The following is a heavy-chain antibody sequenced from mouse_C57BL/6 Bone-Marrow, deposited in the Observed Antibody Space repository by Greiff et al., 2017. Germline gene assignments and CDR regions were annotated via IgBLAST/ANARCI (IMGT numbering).Heavy chain of an antibody. J-gene: IGHJ1*03. V-gene: IGHV8-12*01. CDR1: GFSLSTSGMG. CDR3: DRAGRGSYWYFDV. CDR2: IFWDDDK. Sequence: QVTLKESGPGILQSSQTLSLTCSFSGFSLSTSGMGVSWIRQPSGKGLEWLAHIFWDDDKRYNPSLKSRLTISKDTSRNQIFLKMTSVDTADTATYYCDRAGRGSYWYFDVWGTGTTVTVSS. D-gene: IGHD3-3*01.